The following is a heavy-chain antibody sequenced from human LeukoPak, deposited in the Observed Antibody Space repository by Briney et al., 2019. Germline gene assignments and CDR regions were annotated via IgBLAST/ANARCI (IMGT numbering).Heavy chain of an antibody. V-gene: IGHV1-2*02. CDR3: ARGPRWDPHFDY. D-gene: IGHD1-26*01. CDR2: INPNSGDT. Sequence: ASVKVSCKASGYTFTYYGLNWVRQAPGQGLEWMGWINPNSGDTNSAQKFQGRVTMTRDTSISTAYMELSRLRSDDTAVYYCARGPRWDPHFDYWGQGTLVTVSS. CDR1: GYTFTYYG. J-gene: IGHJ4*02.